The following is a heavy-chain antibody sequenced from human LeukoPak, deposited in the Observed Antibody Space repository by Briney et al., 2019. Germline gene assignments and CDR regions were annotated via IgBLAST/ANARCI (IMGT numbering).Heavy chain of an antibody. CDR2: IICSGGST. CDR1: GFTFCSYA. D-gene: IGHD3-10*01. V-gene: IGHV3-23*01. Sequence: GGSLRLSCAASGFTFCSYAMSWVRQAPGKGLEWVSAIICSGGSTYYADSVKGRFTISRDNSKNTLYLQMNSLRAEDTAVYYCANLGGSYYYYYTDVWGKGTTVTVSS. CDR3: ANLGGSYYYYYTDV. J-gene: IGHJ6*03.